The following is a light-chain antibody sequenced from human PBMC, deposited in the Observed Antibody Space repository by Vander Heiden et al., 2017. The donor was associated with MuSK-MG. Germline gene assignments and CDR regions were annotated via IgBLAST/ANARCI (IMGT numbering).Light chain of an antibody. CDR2: EVS. CDR1: STNIGSYDF. V-gene: IGLV2-23*02. J-gene: IGLJ3*02. Sequence: QSALTQPASVSGSPGQSITISCTGTSTNIGSYDFVSWYQKYPGKAPKLIIYEVSKRPSGISHRFSGSKSGNTASLTISGLQTEDEADYYCCSFAGSSTLVFGGGTKLTVL. CDR3: CSFAGSSTLV.